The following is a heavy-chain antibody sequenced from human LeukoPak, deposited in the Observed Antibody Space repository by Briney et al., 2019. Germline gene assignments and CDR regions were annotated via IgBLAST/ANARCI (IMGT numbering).Heavy chain of an antibody. CDR1: GYTFTSYG. D-gene: IGHD2-2*03. CDR3: ANDGYCSSTSCYDRDYYYYYGMDV. CDR2: ISAYNGNT. V-gene: IGHV1-18*01. Sequence: AASVKVSCKASGYTFTSYGISWVRQAPGQGLEWMGWISAYNGNTNYAQKLQGRVTMTTDTSTSTAYMELRSLRSDDTAVYYCANDGYCSSTSCYDRDYYYYYGMDVWGQGTTVTVSS. J-gene: IGHJ6*02.